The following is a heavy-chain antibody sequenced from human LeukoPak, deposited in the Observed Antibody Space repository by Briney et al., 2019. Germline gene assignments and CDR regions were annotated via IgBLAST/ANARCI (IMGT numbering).Heavy chain of an antibody. Sequence: ASVKVSCKASGYTFTSYAMHWVRQAPGQRLEWMGWINAGNGNTKYSQKFQGRVTITRDTSASTAYMELSSLRSEDTAVYYCARTFGTYQYYFDYWGQGSLVAVSS. CDR2: INAGNGNT. D-gene: IGHD1-26*01. J-gene: IGHJ4*02. CDR1: GYTFTSYA. CDR3: ARTFGTYQYYFDY. V-gene: IGHV1-3*01.